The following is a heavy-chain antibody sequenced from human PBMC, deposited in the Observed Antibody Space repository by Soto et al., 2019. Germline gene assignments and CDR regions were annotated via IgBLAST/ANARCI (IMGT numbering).Heavy chain of an antibody. CDR1: GFIFSSYA. V-gene: IGHV3-23*01. D-gene: IGHD5-18*01. CDR3: AKDRTGMVLDY. J-gene: IGHJ4*02. Sequence: EVQLLESGGGLVQPGGSLRLSCAASGFIFSSYAMSWVRQAPVKGMEWVSAISGSGGSTYYADSVKGRFTISRDNSKNTLYLQKNSLRAEDTAVYYCAKDRTGMVLDYWGQGTLVTVSS. CDR2: ISGSGGST.